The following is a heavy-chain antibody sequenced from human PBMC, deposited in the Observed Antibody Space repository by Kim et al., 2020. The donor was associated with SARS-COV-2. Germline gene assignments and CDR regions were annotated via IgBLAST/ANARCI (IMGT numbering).Heavy chain of an antibody. CDR3: AKDRIGARIGSNY. D-gene: IGHD2-21*01. V-gene: IGHV3-23*01. Sequence: GGSLRLSCAASGFAFSTSAVTWVRQAPGKGLEWVSSISDSGARTYCADSVKGRFTISRDNSKDTLYLQMSSLRAEDTAVYYCAKDRIGARIGSNYWGQGTLVTVSS. J-gene: IGHJ4*02. CDR1: GFAFSTSA. CDR2: ISDSGART.